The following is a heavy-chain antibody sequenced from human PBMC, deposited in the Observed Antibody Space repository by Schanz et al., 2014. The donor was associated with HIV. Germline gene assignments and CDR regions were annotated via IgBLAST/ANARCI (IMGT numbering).Heavy chain of an antibody. CDR3: AKPEYDSRGNSQSHFDS. V-gene: IGHV3-23*04. CDR2: ISGSDGDT. D-gene: IGHD3-22*01. J-gene: IGHJ4*02. CDR1: GFAFSSYA. Sequence: VQLVESGGGLAQPGGSLTLSCAASGFAFSSYAMTWVRQAPGKGLDWVSTISGSDGDTYYADSVKGRFTISRDNSKNTLYLQMTTLRTEDTAVYYCAKPEYDSRGNSQSHFDSWGQGTLVTVSS.